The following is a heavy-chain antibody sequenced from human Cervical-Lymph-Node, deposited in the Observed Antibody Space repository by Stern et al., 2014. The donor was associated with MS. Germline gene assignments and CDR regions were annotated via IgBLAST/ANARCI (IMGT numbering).Heavy chain of an antibody. V-gene: IGHV1-2*02. Sequence: HVQLVQSGAEVKQPGASMTVTCQASENTFTGYYIHWVRQAPGQGLEWMGWIYPISGATNNAQRFQDRVSLTSYTSITLAYMELDRLTSDDTAVYYCARISLGSGIDYWGQGSLVTVSS. D-gene: IGHD1-26*01. J-gene: IGHJ4*02. CDR3: ARISLGSGIDY. CDR1: ENTFTGYY. CDR2: IYPISGAT.